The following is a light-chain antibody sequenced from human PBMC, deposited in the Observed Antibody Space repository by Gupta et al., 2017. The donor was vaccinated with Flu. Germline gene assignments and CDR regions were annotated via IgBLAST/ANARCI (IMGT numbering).Light chain of an antibody. V-gene: IGLV2-8*01. CDR2: GVS. CDR3: IAYAGSDNLI. Sequence: SALTQPPSAPGSPGRSVTISCTGTSRDIGAYHYVSWYQQHPGKAHKLMIYGVSKRPSGVPARFSGSKSGNTASLTVSGLQAEEEADYYCIAYAGSDNLIFGGGTKLTVL. J-gene: IGLJ2*01. CDR1: SRDIGAYHY.